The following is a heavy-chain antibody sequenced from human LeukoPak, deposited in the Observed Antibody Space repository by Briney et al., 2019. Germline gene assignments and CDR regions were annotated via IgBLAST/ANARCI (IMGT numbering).Heavy chain of an antibody. CDR1: GFTFSSHA. Sequence: GGSLRLSCAASGFTFSSHAMSWVRQAPGKGLEWVSSITSSGAATYYADSVKGRFTISRDNSDNTLYLQMNSLRAEDTAVYYCAKDRPNYYGSNGHYYKLNGDCWGQGTLVTVSS. J-gene: IGHJ4*02. CDR3: AKDRPNYYGSNGHYYKLNGDC. D-gene: IGHD3-22*01. V-gene: IGHV3-23*01. CDR2: ITSSGAAT.